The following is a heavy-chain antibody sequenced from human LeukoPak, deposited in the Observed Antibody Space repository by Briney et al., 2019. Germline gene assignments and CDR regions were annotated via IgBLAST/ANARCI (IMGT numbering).Heavy chain of an antibody. J-gene: IGHJ4*02. Sequence: PSETLSLTCAVYGGSFSGYYWSWIRQPPGKGLEWIGEINHSGSTNYNPSLKSRVTISVDTSKNQFSLKLSSVTAADTAVYYCARLGTTYYYDSSGSGFDYWGQGTLVTVSS. CDR1: GGSFSGYY. V-gene: IGHV4-34*01. CDR3: ARLGTTYYYDSSGSGFDY. CDR2: INHSGST. D-gene: IGHD3-22*01.